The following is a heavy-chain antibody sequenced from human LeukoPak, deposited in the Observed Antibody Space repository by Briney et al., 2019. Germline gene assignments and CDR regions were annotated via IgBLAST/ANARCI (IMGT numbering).Heavy chain of an antibody. D-gene: IGHD6-6*01. CDR2: INPNSGGT. V-gene: IGHV1-2*02. CDR1: GYTFTCYY. Sequence: ASVKVSCKASGYTFTCYYMHWVRQAPGQGLEWKGWINPNSGGTNYAQKFQGRVTMTRDTSISTAYMEPSRLRSDDTAVYYCARETAAPVNWFDPWGQGTLVTVSS. CDR3: ARETAAPVNWFDP. J-gene: IGHJ5*02.